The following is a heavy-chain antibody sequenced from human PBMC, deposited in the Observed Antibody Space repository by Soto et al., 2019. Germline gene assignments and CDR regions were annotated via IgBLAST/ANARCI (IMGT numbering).Heavy chain of an antibody. CDR1: GFTFSAYY. CDR3: ARDRGAVVGEFFDY. V-gene: IGHV3-11*01. CDR2: ISSSGDTG. J-gene: IGHJ4*02. Sequence: QVPLVESGGGLVQPGGSLRLSCAASGFTFSAYYMSWIRQAPGKGLEWISYISSSGDTGNYADSVKGRFTVSRDNAKNSLYLQMNSLRGEDTAVYYCARDRGAVVGEFFDYWGQGTLVTVSS. D-gene: IGHD6-19*01.